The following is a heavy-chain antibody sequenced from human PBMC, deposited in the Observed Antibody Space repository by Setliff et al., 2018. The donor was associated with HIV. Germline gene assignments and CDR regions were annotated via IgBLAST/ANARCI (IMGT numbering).Heavy chain of an antibody. D-gene: IGHD3-22*01. CDR2: IYHSGIT. CDR1: GGSISSYY. Sequence: SETLSLTCAVSGGSISSYYWSWIRQSPEKGLEWIGYIYHSGITSYNPYLKSRVTMSMDMSKNLFSLNLSSVTAADSAVYYCARAGYYGSTSYWEDFQHWGQGTLVTVSS. V-gene: IGHV4-59*01. CDR3: ARAGYYGSTSYWEDFQH. J-gene: IGHJ1*01.